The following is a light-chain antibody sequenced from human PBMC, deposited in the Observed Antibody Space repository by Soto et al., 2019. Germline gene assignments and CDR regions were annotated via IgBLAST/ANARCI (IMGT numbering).Light chain of an antibody. V-gene: IGLV2-8*01. J-gene: IGLJ2*01. CDR3: TSYAGSDNPVL. CDR2: EVT. Sequence: QSALTQPPSASGSPGQSVTIPCTGTSNDIGEYHYVSWYQQHPGNAPKLMIYEVTQRPSGVPHRFSGSKSGNTASLTVSGLQAEDEADYYCTSYAGSDNPVLFGGGTKLTVL. CDR1: SNDIGEYHY.